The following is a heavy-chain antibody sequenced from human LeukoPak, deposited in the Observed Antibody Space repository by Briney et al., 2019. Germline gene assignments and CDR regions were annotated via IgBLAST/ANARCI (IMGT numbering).Heavy chain of an antibody. CDR2: IYYSGST. Sequence: SETLSLTCTVSGGSISSYYWSWIRQPPGKGLEWIGYIYYSGSTNYNPSLKSRVTISVDTSKNQISLKLSSVTAADTAVYYCARDFPDYGSSGYSYYFDYWGQGTLVTVSS. J-gene: IGHJ4*02. CDR3: ARDFPDYGSSGYSYYFDY. V-gene: IGHV4-59*01. D-gene: IGHD3-22*01. CDR1: GGSISSYY.